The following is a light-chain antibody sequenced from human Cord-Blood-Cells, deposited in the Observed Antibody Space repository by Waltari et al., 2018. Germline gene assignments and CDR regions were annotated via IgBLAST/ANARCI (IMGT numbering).Light chain of an antibody. CDR2: DVS. Sequence: QSALTQPRSVSGSPGQPVTIPCTGTSSDVGGYNYVSWYQQHPGKAPKLMIYDVSKPSGVPDRFSGSKSGNTASLTISGLQAEDEADYYCCSYAGSYTVVFGGGTKLTVL. J-gene: IGLJ2*01. CDR1: SSDVGGYNY. CDR3: CSYAGSYTVV. V-gene: IGLV2-11*01.